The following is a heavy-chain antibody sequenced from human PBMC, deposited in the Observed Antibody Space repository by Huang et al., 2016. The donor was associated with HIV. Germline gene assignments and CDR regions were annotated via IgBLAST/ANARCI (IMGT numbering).Heavy chain of an antibody. CDR1: GYIFTSYW. CDR3: ARQRYYGGNNDAFDI. V-gene: IGHV5-51*01. D-gene: IGHD4-17*01. J-gene: IGHJ3*02. Sequence: EVQLVQSGAEVKKPGESLKISCKCSGYIFTSYWIGWVRQMPGKGLEWSGSIYPGDYDTRDSPSFPGQGTISADKSSSTAYLHLSSLKASDTAMYYCARQRYYGGNNDAFDIWGQGTMVTVSS. CDR2: IYPGDYDT.